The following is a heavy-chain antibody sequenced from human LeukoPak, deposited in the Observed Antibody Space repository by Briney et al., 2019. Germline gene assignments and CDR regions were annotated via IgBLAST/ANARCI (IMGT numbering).Heavy chain of an antibody. CDR1: GYTFTSYG. Sequence: ASVKVSCKASGYTFTSYGISWVRQAPGQGLEWMGWISVYNGNTDYAQKVQGRVTMTTDTSTSTAYMELRRLRSDDTAVYYCARDPGSFLSGSGWLNWFEPWGQGTLLTVSS. V-gene: IGHV1-18*01. J-gene: IGHJ5*02. CDR3: ARDPGSFLSGSGWLNWFEP. CDR2: ISVYNGNT. D-gene: IGHD6-19*01.